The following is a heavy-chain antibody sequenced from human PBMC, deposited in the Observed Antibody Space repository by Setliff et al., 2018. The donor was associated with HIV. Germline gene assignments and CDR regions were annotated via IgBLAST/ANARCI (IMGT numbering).Heavy chain of an antibody. D-gene: IGHD3-10*01. Sequence: PGGSLRLSCATSGFIFRDYAMTWVRQAPGKGLEWVSSLSGSGGSTYYADSVKGRFTISRDNSKNTLYLRMNSLRAEDTAVYYCAQAQTSVSGSYYQYLQHWGQGTLVTVSS. CDR2: LSGSGGST. V-gene: IGHV3-23*01. J-gene: IGHJ1*01. CDR1: GFIFRDYA. CDR3: AQAQTSVSGSYYQYLQH.